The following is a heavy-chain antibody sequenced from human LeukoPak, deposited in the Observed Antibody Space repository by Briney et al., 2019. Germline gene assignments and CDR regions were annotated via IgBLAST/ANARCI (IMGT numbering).Heavy chain of an antibody. Sequence: ASVKVSCKASGYTFTKYAISWVRQAPGQGLEWMGWISPYNGDTNYPHKLQGRVTMTADTSTSTASMELRSLRSDDTAVYYCAREESQEVTYYDVLTGETSNSYYYYYMNVWGKGTTVTVSS. V-gene: IGHV1-18*01. CDR3: AREESQEVTYYDVLTGETSNSYYYYYMNV. CDR2: ISPYNGDT. CDR1: GYTFTKYA. D-gene: IGHD3-9*01. J-gene: IGHJ6*03.